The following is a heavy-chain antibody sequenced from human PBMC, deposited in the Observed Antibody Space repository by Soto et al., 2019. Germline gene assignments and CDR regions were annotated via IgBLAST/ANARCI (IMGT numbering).Heavy chain of an antibody. J-gene: IGHJ6*02. D-gene: IGHD3-9*01. CDR3: AREAYYDILTGYPSNYYYYGMDV. CDR1: GFTFSSYS. Sequence: GGSLRLSCAASGFTFSSYSMNWVRQAPGKGLEWVSSISSSSSYIYYADSVKGRFTISRDNAKNSLYLQMNSLRAEDTAVYYCAREAYYDILTGYPSNYYYYGMDVWGQGTTVTVSS. CDR2: ISSSSSYI. V-gene: IGHV3-21*01.